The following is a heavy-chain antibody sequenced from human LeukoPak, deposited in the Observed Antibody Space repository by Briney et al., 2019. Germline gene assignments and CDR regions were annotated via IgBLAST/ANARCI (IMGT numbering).Heavy chain of an antibody. CDR2: IIPILGIA. CDR3: ARAHYATVTNPYFDYYYGMDV. CDR1: GGTFSSYA. V-gene: IGHV1-69*04. D-gene: IGHD4-17*01. Sequence: SVKVSCKASGGTFSSYAISWVRQAPGQGLEWMGRIIPILGIANYAQKFQGRVTITADESTSTAYMELSSLRSEDTAVYFCARAHYATVTNPYFDYYYGMDVWGQGTTVTVSS. J-gene: IGHJ6*02.